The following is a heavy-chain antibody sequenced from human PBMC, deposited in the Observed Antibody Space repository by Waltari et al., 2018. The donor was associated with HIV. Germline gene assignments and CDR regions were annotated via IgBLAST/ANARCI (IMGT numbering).Heavy chain of an antibody. Sequence: EVQLLESGGGLVQPGGSLRLSCAASGFTFSRSNMNRVRQAPGKGLECVAGISGSGGSTYYADSVKGRLTISRDNSKSTVYLQMNSLRAEDTAIYYCAKDPGMDVWGQGTTVTVSS. V-gene: IGHV3-23*01. CDR1: GFTFSRSN. CDR3: AKDPGMDV. J-gene: IGHJ6*02. CDR2: ISGSGGST.